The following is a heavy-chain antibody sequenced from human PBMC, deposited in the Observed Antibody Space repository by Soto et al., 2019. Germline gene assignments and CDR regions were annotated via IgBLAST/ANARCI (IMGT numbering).Heavy chain of an antibody. V-gene: IGHV1-46*01. J-gene: IGHJ4*02. D-gene: IGHD3-22*01. CDR1: GYTXSSYY. CDR3: AREPYITMIVVVPWYFDY. CDR2: INPSGGST. Sequence: SXKVSCKAAGYTXSSYYRDWVRQAPGQGLEWMGIINPSGGSTSYAQKFQGRVTITRDTSTSTVYIELSSLRSEDTAVYYCAREPYITMIVVVPWYFDYWGQGTLGTVSS.